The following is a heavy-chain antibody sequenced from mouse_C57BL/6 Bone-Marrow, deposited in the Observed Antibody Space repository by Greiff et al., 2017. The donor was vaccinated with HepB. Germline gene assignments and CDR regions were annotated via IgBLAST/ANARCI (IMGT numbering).Heavy chain of an antibody. V-gene: IGHV14-3*01. J-gene: IGHJ1*03. CDR2: IDPANGNT. D-gene: IGHD1-1*01. CDR3: ARYGDGTAYWDFEV. Sequence: VQLQQSVAELVRPGASVKLSCTASGFTIKNTYMHWVKQRPEQGLEWIGKIDPANGNTNYAAKFQGKATISADTSSNTAYLQLSSLTSEDTAIYYCARYGDGTAYWDFEVWGTGTRVTVSS. CDR1: GFTIKNTY.